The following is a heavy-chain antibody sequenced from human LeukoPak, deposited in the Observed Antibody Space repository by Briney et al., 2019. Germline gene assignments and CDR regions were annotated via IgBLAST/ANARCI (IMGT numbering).Heavy chain of an antibody. CDR3: ARTMTGGFIDF. CDR2: IDGDGGST. V-gene: IGHV3-74*03. J-gene: IGHJ4*02. CDR1: GFTFSGFW. D-gene: IGHD3-16*01. Sequence: GGSLRLSCAASGFTFSGFWMHWVRQAPGKGLVWVSRIDGDGGSTTYADSVKGRFTISRDNARNTLHLQMISLRAEDTAVYYCARTMTGGFIDFWGQGTLVTVSS.